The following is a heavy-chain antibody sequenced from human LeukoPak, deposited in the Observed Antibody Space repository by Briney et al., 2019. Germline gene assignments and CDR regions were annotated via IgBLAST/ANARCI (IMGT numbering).Heavy chain of an antibody. CDR1: GFTFTSSA. Sequence: SVKVSCKASGFTFTSSAVQWVRQARGQRLEWIGWIDVGSGNTNYAQKFQERVTITRDMSTSTAYMELSSLRSEDTAVYYCAASESPYCSGGSCYPSYYYGMDVWGQGTTVTVSS. CDR2: IDVGSGNT. J-gene: IGHJ6*02. CDR3: AASESPYCSGGSCYPSYYYGMDV. V-gene: IGHV1-58*01. D-gene: IGHD2-15*01.